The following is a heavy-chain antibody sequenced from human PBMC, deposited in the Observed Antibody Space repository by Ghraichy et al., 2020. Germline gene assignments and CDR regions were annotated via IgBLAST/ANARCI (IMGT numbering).Heavy chain of an antibody. J-gene: IGHJ2*01. CDR1: GGSFSTYY. CDR2: INHSGST. V-gene: IGHV4-34*01. D-gene: IGHD2-15*01. CDR3: ARAPRLPLISYWYFDL. Sequence: SQTLSLTCAVYGGSFSTYYWSWIRQPPGKGLEWIGEINHSGSTNYNPSLKSRVTISVDTSKNQFSLKLSSVTAADTAVYYCARAPRLPLISYWYFDLWGRGTLVTVSS.